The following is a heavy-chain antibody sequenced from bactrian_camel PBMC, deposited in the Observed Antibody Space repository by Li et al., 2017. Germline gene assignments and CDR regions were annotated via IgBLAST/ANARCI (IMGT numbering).Heavy chain of an antibody. J-gene: IGHJ4*01. CDR1: GFSLY. Sequence: HVQLVESGGGLVQPGGSLRLSCAASGFSLYMSWVRQAPGKGLEWVTSIVSDGTKTWYEDSVKDRFTISKDSAKNTLYLQMNSLKSEDTAMYYCAASSRGSGPSCGPREYLGQGTQVTVS. CDR2: IVSDGTKT. CDR3: AASSRGSGPSCGPREY. D-gene: IGHD2*01. V-gene: IGHV3-2*01.